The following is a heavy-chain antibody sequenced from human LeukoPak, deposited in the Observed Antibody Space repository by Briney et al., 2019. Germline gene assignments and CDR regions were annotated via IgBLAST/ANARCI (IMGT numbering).Heavy chain of an antibody. CDR2: TYYRSKWYK. CDR3: ARVPGITGRGPFDP. CDR1: GDSVSSNSAA. Sequence: SQTLSLTCAISGDSVSSNSAAWNWIRQSPSRGLEWLGRTYYRSKWYKDYAGSVKSRITINPDTFKNQSSLQLNSVTPEDTAVYYCARVPGITGRGPFDPWGQGTLVTVSS. D-gene: IGHD1-20*01. J-gene: IGHJ5*02. V-gene: IGHV6-1*01.